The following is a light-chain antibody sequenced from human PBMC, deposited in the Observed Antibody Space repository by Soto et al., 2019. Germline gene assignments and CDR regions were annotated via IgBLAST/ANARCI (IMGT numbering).Light chain of an antibody. V-gene: IGKV1-5*01. Sequence: DIQMTQSPSTLSASVGDRVTITCRASQSISTWLAWYQQKPGKAPKLLIYDASSLESGVPSGFSGSGSGTEFTLTISSLHPDDFATYYCQQYKSYPWTFGQGTKVEIK. J-gene: IGKJ1*01. CDR3: QQYKSYPWT. CDR1: QSISTW. CDR2: DAS.